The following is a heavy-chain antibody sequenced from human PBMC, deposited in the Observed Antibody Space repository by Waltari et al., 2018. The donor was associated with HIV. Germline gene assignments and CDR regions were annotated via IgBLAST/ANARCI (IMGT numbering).Heavy chain of an antibody. D-gene: IGHD3-10*01. J-gene: IGHJ5*02. CDR2: IHSYGSRK. CDR1: VFTFSESA. Sequence: QVHLVESGGGVVQSGRSLRLSCATSVFTFSESAMHWVRQAPGKGMWWLALIHSYGSRKFYREPVKGRFIISRDQSKKTLYLQINSLGPDDTAVYYCAKDLTTLLRGGGLDPWGQGTLVTVSS. CDR3: AKDLTTLLRGGGLDP. V-gene: IGHV3-30*02.